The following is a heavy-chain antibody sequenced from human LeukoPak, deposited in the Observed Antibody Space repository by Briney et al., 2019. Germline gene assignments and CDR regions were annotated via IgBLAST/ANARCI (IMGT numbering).Heavy chain of an antibody. J-gene: IGHJ6*03. CDR2: IIPIFGTA. V-gene: IGHV1-69*05. Sequence: ASVKVSCKASGGTFSSYAISWVRQAPGQGLEWMGRIIPIFGTANYAQKFQGRVTITTDESTSTAYMELSSLRSEDTAVYYYARAAAGPDYYYYYYMDVWGKGTTVTVSS. CDR1: GGTFSSYA. CDR3: ARAAAGPDYYYYYYMDV. D-gene: IGHD6-13*01.